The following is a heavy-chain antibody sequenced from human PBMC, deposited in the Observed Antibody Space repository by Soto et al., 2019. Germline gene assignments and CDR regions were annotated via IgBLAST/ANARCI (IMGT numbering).Heavy chain of an antibody. V-gene: IGHV1-2*04. D-gene: IGHD2-15*01. J-gene: IGHJ2*01. Sequence: XSVKVACKAAGYPFTGYYVHWVRQAPGQGLEWMGWINPNSGGTNYAQKFQGWVTMTRDTSISTAYMELSRLRSDDTAVYYCARAGMGVVLVAAALDWYFDLWGRGTLVTVSS. CDR1: GYPFTGYY. CDR2: INPNSGGT. CDR3: ARAGMGVVLVAAALDWYFDL.